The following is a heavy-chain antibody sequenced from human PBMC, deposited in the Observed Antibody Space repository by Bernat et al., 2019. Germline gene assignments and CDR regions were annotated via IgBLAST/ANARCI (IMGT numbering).Heavy chain of an antibody. CDR3: ARRRPATSLQDY. Sequence: QVQLQESGPGLVNPSETLSLNCTVSGASITDDYWDWIRQPPGKGLQWVGNVLHRGSTNYNPSLRSRLTISMDTSRNQFSLRLSSVTAADTAVYYCARRRPATSLQDYWGPGTLVTVSS. D-gene: IGHD2-15*01. CDR1: GASITDDY. J-gene: IGHJ4*02. V-gene: IGHV4-59*08. CDR2: VLHRGST.